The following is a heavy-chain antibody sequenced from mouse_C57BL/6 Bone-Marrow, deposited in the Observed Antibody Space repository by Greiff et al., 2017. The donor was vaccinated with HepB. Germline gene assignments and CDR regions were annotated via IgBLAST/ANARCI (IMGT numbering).Heavy chain of an antibody. CDR1: GYTFTSYW. V-gene: IGHV1-64*01. Sequence: QVQLQQPEAELVKPGASVKLSCKASGYTFTSYWMHWVKQRPGQGLEWIGMIHPNSGSTNYNEKFKSKATLTVDKSSSTAYMQLSSLTSEDSAVYYCARDAYYSNPAWFAYWGQGTLVTVSA. J-gene: IGHJ3*01. CDR2: IHPNSGST. D-gene: IGHD2-5*01. CDR3: ARDAYYSNPAWFAY.